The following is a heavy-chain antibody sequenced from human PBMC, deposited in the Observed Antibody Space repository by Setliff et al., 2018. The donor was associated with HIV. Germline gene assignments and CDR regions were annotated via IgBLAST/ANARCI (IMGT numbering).Heavy chain of an antibody. V-gene: IGHV4-39*07. CDR1: GDSINSGSYY. Sequence: LSLTCIVSGDSINSGSYYWGWIRQPPGKGLEWIGTIYNGGASHYNPSLKSRVIIFLDTAKNQFSLELTSVTAADTAVYYCAREAPSEPTRYYNFWSGYPDWFDPWGQGTLVTVSS. CDR2: IYNGGAS. J-gene: IGHJ5*02. CDR3: AREAPSEPTRYYNFWSGYPDWFDP. D-gene: IGHD3-3*01.